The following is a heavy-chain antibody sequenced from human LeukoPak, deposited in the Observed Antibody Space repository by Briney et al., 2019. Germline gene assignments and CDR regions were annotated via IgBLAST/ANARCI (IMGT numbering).Heavy chain of an antibody. CDR1: GYTFTGYY. CDR2: INPSSGGT. CDR3: ARDTDSSGWYDY. Sequence: ASVKVSCKASGYTFTGYYMHWVRQAPGQGLEWMGRINPSSGGTNYAQKFQGRVTMTRDTSISTAYMELSRLRSDDTAVYYCARDTDSSGWYDYWGQGTLVTVSS. J-gene: IGHJ4*02. V-gene: IGHV1-2*06. D-gene: IGHD6-19*01.